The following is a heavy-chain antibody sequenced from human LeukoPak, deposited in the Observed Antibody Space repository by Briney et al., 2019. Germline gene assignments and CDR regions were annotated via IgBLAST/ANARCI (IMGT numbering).Heavy chain of an antibody. CDR1: GGSFSGYY. J-gene: IGHJ4*02. CDR2: INHSGST. Sequence: PSETLSLTCAVYGGSFSGYYWSWIRQPPGKGLEWIGEINHSGSTNYNPSLKSRVTISVDTSKNQFSLKLSSVTAADTAVYYCARARGRYGQLFDYWGQGTLVTVSS. V-gene: IGHV4-34*01. CDR3: ARARGRYGQLFDY. D-gene: IGHD5-18*01.